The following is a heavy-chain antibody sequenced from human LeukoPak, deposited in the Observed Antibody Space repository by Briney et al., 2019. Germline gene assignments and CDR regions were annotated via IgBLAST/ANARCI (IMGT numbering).Heavy chain of an antibody. D-gene: IGHD6-19*01. CDR3: ARDVAVADEGYYYMDV. V-gene: IGHV4-30-2*01. CDR2: IYHSGST. J-gene: IGHJ6*03. Sequence: SQTLSLTCTVSGGSISSGGYYWSWIRQPPGKGLEWIGYIYHSGSTYYNPSLKSRVTISVDRSKNQFSLKLSSVTAADTAVYYCARDVAVADEGYYYMDVWGKGTTVTVSS. CDR1: GGSISSGGYY.